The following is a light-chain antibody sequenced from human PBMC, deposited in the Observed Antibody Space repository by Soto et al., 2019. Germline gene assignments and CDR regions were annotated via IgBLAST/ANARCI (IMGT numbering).Light chain of an antibody. CDR1: RSVSSN. V-gene: IGKV3D-15*01. CDR2: GAS. CDR3: QQYDSWPPIT. Sequence: EIVMTQSPATLSVSRVERGTVSFMGSRSVSSNLAWYQQKPGQAPRLLIYGASTRATGIPARFSGSGSGTEFTLTVSSLQSEDFAIYYCQQYDSWPPITFGQGTRLEI. J-gene: IGKJ5*01.